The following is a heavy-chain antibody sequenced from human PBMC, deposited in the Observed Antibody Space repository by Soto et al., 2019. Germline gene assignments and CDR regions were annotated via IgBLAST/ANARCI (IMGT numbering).Heavy chain of an antibody. J-gene: IGHJ4*02. D-gene: IGHD3-10*01. CDR1: GFTFSSYA. CDR2: ISYDGSNK. V-gene: IGHV3-30-3*01. CDR3: ARTNYYGSGSYYNYYSIFDY. Sequence: GGSLRLSCAASGFTFSSYAMHWVRQAPGKGLEWVAVISYDGSNKYYADSVKGRFTISRDNSKNTLYLQMNSLRAEDTAVYYCARTNYYGSGSYYNYYSIFDYWGQGTLVTVSS.